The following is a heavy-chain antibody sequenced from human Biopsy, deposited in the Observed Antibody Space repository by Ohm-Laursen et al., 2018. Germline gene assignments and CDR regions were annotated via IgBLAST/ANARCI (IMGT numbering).Heavy chain of an antibody. CDR2: IHYSGNT. J-gene: IGHJ4*02. CDR3: TRAGGGKIYGL. V-gene: IGHV4-31*03. CDR1: GVSINTGGYY. Sequence: TLSLTCTVSGVSINTGGYYWTWIRQHQGTGLEGIGYIHYSGNTIYNPSLKSRLTISVDTSRNQFSLKLTSVTAADTALYYCTRAGGGKIYGLWGQGTLVTVSS. D-gene: IGHD3-16*01.